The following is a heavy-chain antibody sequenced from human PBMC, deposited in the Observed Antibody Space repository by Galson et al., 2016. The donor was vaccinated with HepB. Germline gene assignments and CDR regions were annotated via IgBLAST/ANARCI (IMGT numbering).Heavy chain of an antibody. V-gene: IGHV1-3*01. J-gene: IGHJ4*02. D-gene: IGHD2-15*01. CDR2: INGGNGNT. CDR1: GYTFSNYA. CDR3: ARDKGYCSGGSCFLAYFFDY. Sequence: SVKVSCKASGYTFSNYAIHWVRQAPGQRLEWMGWINGGNGNTYYSQTFQDRLTITRDTSASTAYMELSSLRSEDTAVFYCARDKGYCSGGSCFLAYFFDYWGPGTLVTVS.